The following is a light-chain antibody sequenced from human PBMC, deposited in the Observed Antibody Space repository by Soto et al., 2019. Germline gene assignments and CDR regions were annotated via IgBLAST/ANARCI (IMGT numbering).Light chain of an antibody. J-gene: IGKJ2*01. V-gene: IGKV4-1*01. CDR1: QSVLYSSNTKNY. Sequence: DIVMTQSPDSLALSLGERATINCKSSQSVLYSSNTKNYLAWYQQKPGQPPKLLIYWASTRESAVPDRFSGTGSGTDFTPTISGPQAEDVAVDDGEQYYSTPYTFGQGTKLESK. CDR2: WAS. CDR3: EQYYSTPYT.